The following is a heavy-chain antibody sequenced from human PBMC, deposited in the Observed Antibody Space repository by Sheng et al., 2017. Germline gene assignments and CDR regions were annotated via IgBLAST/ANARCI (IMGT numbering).Heavy chain of an antibody. CDR1: GGTFSSYA. CDR2: IIPILGIA. D-gene: IGHD2-2*01. J-gene: IGHJ4*02. CDR3: ASTSCSSTSCRLLRPSRPFDY. V-gene: IGHV1-69*04. Sequence: QVQLVQSGAEVKKPGSSVKVSCKASGGTFSSYAISWVRQAPGQGLEWMGGIIPILGIANYAQKFQGRVTITADKSTSTAYMELSSLRSEDTAVYYCASTSCSSTSCRLLRPSRPFDYWGQGTLVTVSS.